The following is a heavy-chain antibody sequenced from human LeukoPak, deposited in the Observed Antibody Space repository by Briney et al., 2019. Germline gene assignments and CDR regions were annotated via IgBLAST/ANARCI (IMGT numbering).Heavy chain of an antibody. CDR3: ARERNYYDSSGTTNAFDI. D-gene: IGHD3-22*01. CDR1: GFTFSSYG. J-gene: IGHJ3*02. Sequence: PGGSLRLSCAASGFTFSSYGMSWVRQAPGKGLEWVSAISGSGGSTYYAGSVKGRLTISRDNAKNSLYLQMNSLRAEDTAVYYCARERNYYDSSGTTNAFDIWGQGTMVTVSS. CDR2: ISGSGGST. V-gene: IGHV3-23*01.